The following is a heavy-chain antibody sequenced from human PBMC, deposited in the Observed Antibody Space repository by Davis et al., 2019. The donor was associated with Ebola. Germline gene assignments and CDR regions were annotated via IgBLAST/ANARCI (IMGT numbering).Heavy chain of an antibody. J-gene: IGHJ5*02. Sequence: PSETLSLTCAVYGGSFSGYYWSWIRQPPGKGLKWIGEINHSGSTNYNPSLKSRVTISVDTSKNQFSLKLSSVTAANTAVYYCARLMKKGIFGVVIGRFDPWGQGTLVTVSS. CDR1: GGSFSGYY. CDR2: INHSGST. D-gene: IGHD3-3*01. V-gene: IGHV4-34*01. CDR3: ARLMKKGIFGVVIGRFDP.